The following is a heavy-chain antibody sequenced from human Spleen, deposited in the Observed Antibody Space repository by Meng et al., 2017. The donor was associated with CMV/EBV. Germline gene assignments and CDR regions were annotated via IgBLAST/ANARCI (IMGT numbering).Heavy chain of an antibody. Sequence: YAISWVRQAPGQGLEWMGGIIPIFGTANYAQKFQGRVTITTDESTSTAYMELSSLRSEDTAVYYCARDPRGGYDFWSGYSTTRGWFDPWGQGTLVTVSS. J-gene: IGHJ5*02. D-gene: IGHD3-3*01. CDR1: YA. CDR3: ARDPRGGYDFWSGYSTTRGWFDP. CDR2: IIPIFGTA. V-gene: IGHV1-69*05.